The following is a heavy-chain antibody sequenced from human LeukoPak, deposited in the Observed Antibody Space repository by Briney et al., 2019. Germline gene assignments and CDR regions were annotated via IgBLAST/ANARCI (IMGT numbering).Heavy chain of an antibody. V-gene: IGHV3-20*01. CDR1: GISFDESG. CDR2: INWNGGST. CDR3: ARGYGGNRIDAFDI. D-gene: IGHD4-23*01. Sequence: GGSLRLSCAASGISFDESGMSWVRQAPGKGLEWVSGINWNGGSTGYADSVKGRFTISRDNAKNSLYLQMNSLRAEDTALYHCARGYGGNRIDAFDIWGQGTMVTVSS. J-gene: IGHJ3*02.